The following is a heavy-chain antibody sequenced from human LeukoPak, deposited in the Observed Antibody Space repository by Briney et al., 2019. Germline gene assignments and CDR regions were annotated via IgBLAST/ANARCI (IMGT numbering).Heavy chain of an antibody. CDR3: ARERDGYNYYFDY. D-gene: IGHD5-24*01. J-gene: IGHJ4*02. CDR2: IYYSGST. V-gene: IGHV4-59*08. CDR1: GGSISSYY. Sequence: SETLSLTCTVSGGSISSYYWSWIRQPPGKGLEWIGYIYYSGSTNYNPSLKSRVTISVDTSKNQFSLKLSSVTAADTAVYYCARERDGYNYYFDYWGQGTLVAVSS.